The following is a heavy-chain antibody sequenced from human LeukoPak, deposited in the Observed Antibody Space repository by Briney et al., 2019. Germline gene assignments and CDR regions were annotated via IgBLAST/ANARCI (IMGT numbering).Heavy chain of an antibody. V-gene: IGHV4-39*01. CDR3: ARHESPARDGYNWLH. J-gene: IGHJ4*02. CDR2: IYYSGST. CDR1: GGSIRSSSSH. Sequence: PSETLSLTCSVSGGSIRSSSSHWGWIRQPPGKGLEWIGSIYYSGSTYYNPSLKSRVTISVDTSKNQFSLKLSSVTAADTAVYYCARHESPARDGYNWLHWGQGTLVTVSS. D-gene: IGHD5-24*01.